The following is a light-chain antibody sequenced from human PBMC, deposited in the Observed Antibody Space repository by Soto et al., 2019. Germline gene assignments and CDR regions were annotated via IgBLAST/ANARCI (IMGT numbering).Light chain of an antibody. CDR3: MQALQTPPVT. V-gene: IGKV2-28*01. CDR1: QSLLHSNGYNY. Sequence: VITHSLLSLPVTPGQPASISSRSSQSLLHSNGYNYLYWYLQKPGHYSQLLIDVGSNRASGVPDRFSGSGSGTDFTLKISRVEAEDVGVYYCMQALQTPPVTFGQGTNVDIK. J-gene: IGKJ1*01. CDR2: VGS.